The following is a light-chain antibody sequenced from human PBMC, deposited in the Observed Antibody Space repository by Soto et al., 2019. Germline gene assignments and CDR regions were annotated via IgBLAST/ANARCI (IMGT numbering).Light chain of an antibody. CDR2: KVS. CDR3: MQGTHWPRT. Sequence: DVVVTQSPLSLPVTLGQPASISCRSSQSLVYTNGNTYLAWFQQRPGQSPRRLIYKVSIRDSGVPDRFSGSGSGTEFTLTISRVEAEDVGVYYCMQGTHWPRTFCQGTKVEIK. V-gene: IGKV2-30*01. J-gene: IGKJ1*01. CDR1: QSLVYTNGNTY.